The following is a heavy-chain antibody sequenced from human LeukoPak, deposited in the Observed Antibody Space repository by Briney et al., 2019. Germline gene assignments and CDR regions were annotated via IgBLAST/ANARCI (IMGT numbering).Heavy chain of an antibody. CDR1: GFTFSDHY. CDR3: AQGGSYAAFDY. D-gene: IGHD3-16*01. Sequence: GGSLRLSCAASGFTFSDHYMDWVRQAAGKGLEWVGRIRNKANSYTTEYAASVKGRFTISRDDSKNSLYLQMNSLKTEDTAVYYCAQGGSYAAFDYWGQGTLVTVSS. V-gene: IGHV3-72*01. CDR2: IRNKANSYTT. J-gene: IGHJ4*02.